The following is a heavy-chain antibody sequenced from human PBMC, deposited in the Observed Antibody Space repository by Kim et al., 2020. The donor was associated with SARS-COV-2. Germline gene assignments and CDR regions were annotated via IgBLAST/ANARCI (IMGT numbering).Heavy chain of an antibody. CDR3: ARDQSAGYSSSWNDY. Sequence: GGSLRLSCAASGFTFSSYGMHWVRQAPGKGLEWVAVISYDGSNKYYADSVKGRFTTSRDNSKNTLYLQMNSQRAEGTAVYYCARDQSAGYSSSWNDYWGQGTLVTVSS. V-gene: IGHV3-33*05. D-gene: IGHD6-13*01. CDR1: GFTFSSYG. J-gene: IGHJ4*02. CDR2: ISYDGSNK.